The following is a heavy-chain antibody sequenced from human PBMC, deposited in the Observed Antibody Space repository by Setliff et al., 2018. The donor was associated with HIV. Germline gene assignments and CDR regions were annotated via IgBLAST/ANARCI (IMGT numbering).Heavy chain of an antibody. J-gene: IGHJ6*03. CDR1: GYTFTSHV. CDR3: ARDRWVWGGSDSGYYYYFMDV. Sequence: ASVKVSCKASGYTFTSHVLHWVRQAPGQGLEWMGWINTGNDNTQYSQRFQGRVTMTRDTSISTAYMELSRLRSDDTAVYYCARDRWVWGGSDSGYYYYFMDVWGKGTTVTVSS. D-gene: IGHD3-16*02. CDR2: INTGNDNT. V-gene: IGHV1-3*04.